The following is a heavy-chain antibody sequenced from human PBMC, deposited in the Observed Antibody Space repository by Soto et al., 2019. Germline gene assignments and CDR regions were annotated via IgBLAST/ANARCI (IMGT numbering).Heavy chain of an antibody. CDR2: IYYSGNT. Sequence: SETLSLTCTVSGGSISSSSYYWGWIRHPPGKGLEWIGSIYYSGNTYYNPSLKSRVTISVDTSKNQFSLKLSSVTAADTAVHYCARHPSGRPEKYWRTEYYYYGMDVWGQGTTVTVSS. CDR1: GGSISSSSYY. CDR3: ARHPSGRPEKYWRTEYYYYGMDV. D-gene: IGHD2-8*02. V-gene: IGHV4-39*01. J-gene: IGHJ6*02.